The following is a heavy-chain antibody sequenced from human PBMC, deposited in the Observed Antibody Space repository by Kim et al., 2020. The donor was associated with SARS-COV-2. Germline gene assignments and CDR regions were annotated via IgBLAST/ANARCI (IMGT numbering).Heavy chain of an antibody. Sequence: GGSLRLSCAVSGSSVRSSYMTWVRQAPGKGLEWVSAIHDAGSTYYADSVKGRFTISRDIPKDTLYLQMNSLRAEDTAGYYGWSSTLGAYFDYWGQGSLVT. J-gene: IGHJ4*02. CDR1: GSSVRSSY. D-gene: IGHD7-27*01. CDR3: WSSTLGAYFDY. CDR2: IHDAGST. V-gene: IGHV3-53*01.